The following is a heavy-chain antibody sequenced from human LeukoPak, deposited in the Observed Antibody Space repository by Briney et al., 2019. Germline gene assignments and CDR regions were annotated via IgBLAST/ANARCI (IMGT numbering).Heavy chain of an antibody. CDR2: ISYDESHK. CDR3: VKGGGERDRIFEY. Sequence: GGSLRLSCAASGFTVSTNCMTWVRQAPGKGLEWVAVISYDESHKYYADSVKGRFTISRDNSKNTLYLQMNSLRAEDTAVYYCVKGGGERDRIFEYWGQGTLVTVSS. D-gene: IGHD1-1*01. CDR1: GFTVSTNC. J-gene: IGHJ4*02. V-gene: IGHV3-30*18.